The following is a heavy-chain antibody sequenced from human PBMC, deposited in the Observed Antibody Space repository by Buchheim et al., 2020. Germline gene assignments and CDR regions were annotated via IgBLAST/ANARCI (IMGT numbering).Heavy chain of an antibody. Sequence: QVQLQESGTGLVKPSGTLSLTCAVSGDSISSNYWWTWVRQPPGKGLEWIGEIYHSGSTNYNPSLKSRVTISVDKSKNEFSLKLSSVTAADTAVYYCATILGGCSSTSCYLLHWGQGTL. J-gene: IGHJ4*02. CDR1: GDSISSNYW. CDR2: IYHSGST. V-gene: IGHV4-4*02. D-gene: IGHD2-2*01. CDR3: ATILGGCSSTSCYLLH.